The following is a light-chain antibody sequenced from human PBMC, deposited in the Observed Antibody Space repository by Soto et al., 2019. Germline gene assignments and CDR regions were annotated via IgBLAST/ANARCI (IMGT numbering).Light chain of an antibody. CDR2: EVF. CDR1: SSDVGGYNF. Sequence: QSALTQPPSASGSPGQSVTISCTGTSSDVGGYNFVSWYQQHPGKAPKLMIYEVFKRPSGVPDRFSGSKSGNTASLTVSGLQAEDEADYYCSSHADSNNVLFDGGTKLTVL. V-gene: IGLV2-8*01. J-gene: IGLJ2*01. CDR3: SSHADSNNVL.